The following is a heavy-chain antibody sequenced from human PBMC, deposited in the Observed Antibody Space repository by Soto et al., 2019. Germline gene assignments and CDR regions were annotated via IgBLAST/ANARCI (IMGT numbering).Heavy chain of an antibody. D-gene: IGHD3-16*01. CDR2: ISSGGSTI. Sequence: GGSLRLSCAASGFTFSDYYMSWIRQAPGRGLEWVSYISSGGSTIYYADSVKGRFTISRDNAKNSLYLQMTSLRAEDTAVYYCASLGVPNAFDIWGHGTMVNVS. CDR3: ASLGVPNAFDI. CDR1: GFTFSDYY. V-gene: IGHV3-11*01. J-gene: IGHJ3*02.